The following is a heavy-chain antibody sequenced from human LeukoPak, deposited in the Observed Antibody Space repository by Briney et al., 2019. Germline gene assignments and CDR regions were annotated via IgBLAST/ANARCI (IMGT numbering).Heavy chain of an antibody. CDR2: IYTSGST. CDR3: AREECSSTSCYVFDY. CDR1: GGSISSGSYY. J-gene: IGHJ4*02. Sequence: SETLSLTCTVSGGSISSGSYYWSWIRQPAGKVLEWIGRIYTSGSTNYNPSLKSRATISVDTSKNQFSLKLSSVTAADTAVYYCAREECSSTSCYVFDYWGQGTLVTVSS. V-gene: IGHV4-61*02. D-gene: IGHD2-2*01.